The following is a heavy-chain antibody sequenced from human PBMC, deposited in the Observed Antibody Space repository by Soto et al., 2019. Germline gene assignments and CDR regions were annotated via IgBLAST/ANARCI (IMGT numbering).Heavy chain of an antibody. J-gene: IGHJ4*02. V-gene: IGHV4-34*01. Sequence: SETLSLTCAVYGGSFSGYYWSWIRQPRGKGLEWIGEINHSGSTNYNPSLKSRVTISVDTSKNQFSLKLSSVTAADTAVYYCARGGIYYGSGSYYNRARFDYWGQGTLVTVSS. CDR3: ARGGIYYGSGSYYNRARFDY. CDR2: INHSGST. CDR1: GGSFSGYY. D-gene: IGHD3-10*01.